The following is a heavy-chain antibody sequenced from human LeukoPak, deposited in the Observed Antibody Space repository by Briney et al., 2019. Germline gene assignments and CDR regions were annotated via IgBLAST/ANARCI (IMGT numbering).Heavy chain of an antibody. Sequence: GGSLRLSRATSGFTFSSYAMSWARQAPGKGLEWVSAISSTGIATYYADSVKGRFTISRDKSKNTLYLQMSGLRAEDTAVYYCARDGGAARSDWYFDLWGRGTLVTVSS. CDR2: ISSTGIAT. V-gene: IGHV3-23*01. D-gene: IGHD3-16*01. J-gene: IGHJ2*01. CDR3: ARDGGAARSDWYFDL. CDR1: GFTFSSYA.